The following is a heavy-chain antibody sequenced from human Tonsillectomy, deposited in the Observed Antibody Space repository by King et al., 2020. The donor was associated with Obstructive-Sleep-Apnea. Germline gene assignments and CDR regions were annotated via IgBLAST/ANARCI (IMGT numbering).Heavy chain of an antibody. J-gene: IGHJ4*02. V-gene: IGHV3-43*01. Sequence: VQLVESGGAVVQPGGSLRLSCAASGFKFNDYTMHWVRQAPGKGLEWVSLFSWGGGSTYYADSVKGRFTISRDNSKNSLYLQMNSLRNEDTALYYCAKVGFGGYNYLDSWGQGPLVTVSS. CDR1: GFKFNDYT. CDR2: FSWGGGST. CDR3: AKVGFGGYNYLDS. D-gene: IGHD5-24*01.